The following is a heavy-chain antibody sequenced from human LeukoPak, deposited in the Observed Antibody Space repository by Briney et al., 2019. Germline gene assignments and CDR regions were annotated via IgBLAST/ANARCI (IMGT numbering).Heavy chain of an antibody. CDR2: IKQDGSEK. V-gene: IGHV3-7*01. CDR3: ARDPYYYDSSGYDDAFDI. CDR1: GFTFSSYW. J-gene: IGHJ3*02. D-gene: IGHD3-22*01. Sequence: GGSLRLSCAASGFTFSSYWMSWVRQAPGKGLEWVANIKQDGSEKYYVDSVKGRFTISRDNAKNSLYLQMNSLRAEDTAVYYCARDPYYYDSSGYDDAFDIWGQGTMVTVSS.